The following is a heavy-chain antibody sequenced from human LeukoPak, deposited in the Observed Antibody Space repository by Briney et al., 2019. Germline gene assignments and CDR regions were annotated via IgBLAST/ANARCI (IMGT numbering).Heavy chain of an antibody. Sequence: GSLRLSCAVSGITLSNYGMSWVHQAPGKGLEWVAGISGSGGSKNYADSVKGRFTISRDNPKNTLHLQMNSLRAEDTAVYFCAKRGVVIRVILVGFHKEAYYFDAWGQGALVTVSS. CDR2: ISGSGGSK. CDR1: GITLSNYG. J-gene: IGHJ4*02. CDR3: AKRGVVIRVILVGFHKEAYYFDA. V-gene: IGHV3-23*01. D-gene: IGHD3-22*01.